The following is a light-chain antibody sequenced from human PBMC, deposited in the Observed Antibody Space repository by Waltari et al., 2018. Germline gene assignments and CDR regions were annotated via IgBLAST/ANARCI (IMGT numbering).Light chain of an antibody. V-gene: IGKV1-5*03. Sequence: DIQMTLYPSTLVASVRDKVTITCRASQSVRTRVDWYRQRAGEAPKVLIFGASTLETGFPSRFSGSGSGTEFTLTISGLQSDDFATYYCQHNNNSGTFGQGTKVEVK. CDR1: QSVRTR. CDR2: GAS. J-gene: IGKJ1*01. CDR3: QHNNNSGT.